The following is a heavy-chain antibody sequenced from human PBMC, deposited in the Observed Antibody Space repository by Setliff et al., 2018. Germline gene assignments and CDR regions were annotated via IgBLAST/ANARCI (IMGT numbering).Heavy chain of an antibody. D-gene: IGHD2-15*01. CDR1: GFTFSTYR. CDR2: IWDDGVKK. J-gene: IGHJ4*02. V-gene: IGHV3-33*08. CDR3: ARSDGGSSGLDY. Sequence: PGGSLRLSCAASGFTFSTYRMHWVRQAPGKGLEWVAVIWDDGVKKYHADSVKGRFTISRDNSKNTLYLQMNSLRPEDTAVYYCARSDGGSSGLDYWGQGTPVTVSS.